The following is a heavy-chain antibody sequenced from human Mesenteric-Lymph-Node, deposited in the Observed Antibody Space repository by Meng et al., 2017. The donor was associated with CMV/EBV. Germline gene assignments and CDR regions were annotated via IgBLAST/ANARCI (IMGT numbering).Heavy chain of an antibody. D-gene: IGHD2-21*01. CDR2: IKTDGSYE. CDR1: GFIFSNYW. V-gene: IGHV3-7*01. J-gene: IGHJ4*02. CDR3: VREVIGALVALDN. Sequence: GESLKISCVASGFIFSNYWMSWVRQAPGKGLEWVAHIKTDGSYENYADSVKGRFTISRDNAKNVLLLQMNTLRVEDTAVYFCVREVIGALVALDNWGQGTLVTVSS.